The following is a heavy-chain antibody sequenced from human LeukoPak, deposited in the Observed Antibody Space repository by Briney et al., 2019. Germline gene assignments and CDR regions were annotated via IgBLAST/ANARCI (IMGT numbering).Heavy chain of an antibody. J-gene: IGHJ4*02. V-gene: IGHV4-59*08. Sequence: SETLSLTCTVSGGSINSHYWSWIRQSPGKGLEWIGDIYYSGSTKYNPSLKSRVTISVDTPKNDLSLRLTSVLAADTAIYYCVRRDNTGWNYFDCWGQGIPVTVSS. CDR1: GGSINSHY. CDR3: VRRDNTGWNYFDC. CDR2: IYYSGST. D-gene: IGHD6-19*01.